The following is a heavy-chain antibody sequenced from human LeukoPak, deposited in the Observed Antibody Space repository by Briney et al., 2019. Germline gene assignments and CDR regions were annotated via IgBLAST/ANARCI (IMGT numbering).Heavy chain of an antibody. J-gene: IGHJ4*02. CDR1: GGSISSYF. Sequence: SETLSLTCTVSGGSISSYFWTWIRQPAGKGLEWIGRIYTSGIANYNPSLKSRVTMSIDTSKNQFSLKLSSVTAADTAVYYCARAVYGRPPDYWGQGTLVTVSS. CDR2: IYTSGIA. D-gene: IGHD5/OR15-5a*01. V-gene: IGHV4-4*07. CDR3: ARAVYGRPPDY.